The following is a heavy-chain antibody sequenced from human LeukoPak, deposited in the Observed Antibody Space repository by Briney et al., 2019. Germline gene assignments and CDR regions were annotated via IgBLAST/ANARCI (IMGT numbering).Heavy chain of an antibody. J-gene: IGHJ4*02. D-gene: IGHD6-19*01. Sequence: ASVKVFCKASGYTLTSYDINWVRQATGQGLEWMGWMNPNSGNTGYAQKFQGRVTMTRNTSISTAYMELSSLRSEDTAVYYCARAGYSSGWQDYWGQGTLVTVSS. CDR2: MNPNSGNT. V-gene: IGHV1-8*01. CDR1: GYTLTSYD. CDR3: ARAGYSSGWQDY.